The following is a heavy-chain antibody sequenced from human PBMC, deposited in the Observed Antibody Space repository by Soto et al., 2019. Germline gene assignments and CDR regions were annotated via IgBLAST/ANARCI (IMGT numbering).Heavy chain of an antibody. J-gene: IGHJ3*02. CDR1: GITLSNAW. Sequence: EVQLAESGGGLVEPGGSLRLSCAGSGITLSNAWMNWVRQAAGKGLEWVGRIRSKGDGGATEYAAPVKGRFTVSRDDSENTLFLQMSALKPEDTGVYFCTSTRPGTNVFDIWGPGTMVIVSS. D-gene: IGHD1-1*01. CDR2: IRSKGDGGAT. V-gene: IGHV3-15*01. CDR3: TSTRPGTNVFDI.